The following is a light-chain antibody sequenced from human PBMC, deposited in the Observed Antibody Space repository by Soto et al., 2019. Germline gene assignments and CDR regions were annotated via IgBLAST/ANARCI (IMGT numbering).Light chain of an antibody. Sequence: QSALTQPGSLSGSPGQSVTISCTGTSSDVDDYNYVSWFQQHPGKAPKLMIYDVSERPSGVPDRFSGSKSGNTASLTISGLQAEDEADYYCCSYGGTFYVFGTGTKVTVL. V-gene: IGLV2-11*01. CDR3: CSYGGTFYV. CDR2: DVS. CDR1: SSDVDDYNY. J-gene: IGLJ1*01.